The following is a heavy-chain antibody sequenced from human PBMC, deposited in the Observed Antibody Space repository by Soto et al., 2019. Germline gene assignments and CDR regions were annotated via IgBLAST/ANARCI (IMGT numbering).Heavy chain of an antibody. D-gene: IGHD3-10*01. CDR3: ARGTPPGDY. CDR2: IYYSGST. J-gene: IGHJ4*02. Sequence: SETLSLTCTVSGGSIISYYWSWIRQPPGKGLEWIGYIYYSGSTNYNPSLKSRVTISVDTSKNQFSLKLSSVTAADTAVYYCARGTPPGDYWGQGALVTVSS. CDR1: GGSIISYY. V-gene: IGHV4-59*01.